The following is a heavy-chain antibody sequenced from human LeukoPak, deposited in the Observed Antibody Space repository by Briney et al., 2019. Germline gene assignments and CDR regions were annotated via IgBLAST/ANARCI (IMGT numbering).Heavy chain of an antibody. CDR1: GGSISSSSYY. D-gene: IGHD5/OR15-5a*01. CDR3: ARPIWSSTYYFDY. CDR2: IYYSGST. J-gene: IGHJ4*02. V-gene: IGHV4-39*01. Sequence: PSETLSLTCTVSGGSISSSSYYWGWIRQPPGKGLEWIGSIYYSGSTYYNPSLKSRVTISVDTSKNQFSLKLSSVTAADTAVYYCARPIWSSTYYFDYWGQGTLVTVSS.